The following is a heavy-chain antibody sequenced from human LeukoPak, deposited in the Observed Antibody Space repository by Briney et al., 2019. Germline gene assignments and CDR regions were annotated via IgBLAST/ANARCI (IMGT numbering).Heavy chain of an antibody. CDR2: ISSSGSTI. CDR1: GFTFSSYE. J-gene: IGHJ3*02. V-gene: IGHV3-48*03. D-gene: IGHD3-22*01. Sequence: GGSLRLSCAASGFTFSSYEMNWVRQAPGKGLEWVSYISSSGSTIYYADSVKGRFTISRDNAKNSLYLQMNSLRAEDTAVYYCARGYHDSSGYAFDIWGQGTIVTVSS. CDR3: ARGYHDSSGYAFDI.